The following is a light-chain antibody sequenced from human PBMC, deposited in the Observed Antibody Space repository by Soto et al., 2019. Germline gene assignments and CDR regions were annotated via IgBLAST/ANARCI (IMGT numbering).Light chain of an antibody. CDR2: DAS. Sequence: EIVMTQSPATLSVSPGDGATLSCKASQNVYNNLAWYQQRPGQPPRLLIYDASTRATGISARFSGSGYGTECTLTISSLQSEDFAVYFCQQCRNWPLTFGGGTKVEIK. CDR3: QQCRNWPLT. V-gene: IGKV3-15*01. CDR1: QNVYNN. J-gene: IGKJ4*01.